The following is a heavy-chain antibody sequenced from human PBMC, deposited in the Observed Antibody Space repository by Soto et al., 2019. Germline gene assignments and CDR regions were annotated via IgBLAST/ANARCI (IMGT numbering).Heavy chain of an antibody. CDR2: IYWDDDK. CDR3: AHRVLRKVFVLVTKTAIYFDP. D-gene: IGHD3-3*01. V-gene: IGHV2-5*02. CDR1: GFSLTTSGVG. J-gene: IGHJ5*02. Sequence: QITLNASGRAVVSPTETLTLTCRFSGFSLTTSGVGVGWISQSPGKAPEWLAFIYWDDDKRYSASLKSRLTITKYHAKNQVLLTVSELDPTDTDNYYCAHRVLRKVFVLVTKTAIYFDPWCQGAPVAVAS.